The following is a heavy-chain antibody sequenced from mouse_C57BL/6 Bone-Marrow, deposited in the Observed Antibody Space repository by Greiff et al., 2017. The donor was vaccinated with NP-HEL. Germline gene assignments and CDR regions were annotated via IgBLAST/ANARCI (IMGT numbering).Heavy chain of an antibody. D-gene: IGHD1-1*01. CDR1: GYTFTSYW. J-gene: IGHJ3*01. CDR3: AITTVGAY. Sequence: VKLQQPGAELVRPGTSVKLSCKASGYTFTSYWMHWVKQRPGQGLEWIGVIDPSDSYTNYNQKFKGKATLTVDTSSSTAYMQLSSLTSEDSAVYYCAITTVGAYWGQGTLVTVSA. CDR2: IDPSDSYT. V-gene: IGHV1-59*01.